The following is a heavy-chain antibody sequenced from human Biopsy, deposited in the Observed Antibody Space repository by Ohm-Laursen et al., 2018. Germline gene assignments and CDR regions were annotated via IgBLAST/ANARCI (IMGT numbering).Heavy chain of an antibody. V-gene: IGHV1-2*02. CDR3: ARGGLNYWYFDL. CDR2: IHVKSGAT. CDR1: GYTSTDYY. Sequence: ASVKVSCKASGYTSTDYYLHWVRQDPGQGLEWMGWIHVKSGATNYAQKFQGRVTMTRDTSMSTAYMELNRLRSDDTAVYYCARGGLNYWYFDLWGRGTLVTVSS. J-gene: IGHJ2*01. D-gene: IGHD1-26*01.